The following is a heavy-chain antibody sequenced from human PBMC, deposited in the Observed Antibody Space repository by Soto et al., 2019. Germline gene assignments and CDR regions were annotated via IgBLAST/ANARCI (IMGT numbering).Heavy chain of an antibody. V-gene: IGHV3-30-3*01. J-gene: IGHJ6*02. CDR1: GFTFSSYA. CDR2: ISYDGSNK. Sequence: VGSLRLSCAASGFTFSSYAMHWVRQAPVKVLEWVAVISYDGSNKYYADSVKVRFTISRDNSKNTLYLQMNSLRAEDTAVYYCARVRDQLLFYYYYGMDVWGQGTTVTVSS. CDR3: ARVRDQLLFYYYYGMDV. D-gene: IGHD2-2*01.